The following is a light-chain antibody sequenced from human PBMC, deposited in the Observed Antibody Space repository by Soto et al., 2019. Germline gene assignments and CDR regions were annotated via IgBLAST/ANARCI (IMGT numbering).Light chain of an antibody. V-gene: IGKV3-15*01. CDR3: QQYNNWPQT. CDR1: QSVSSN. Sequence: EIVMTQSPATLSVSPGERATLSCRASQSVSSNLAWYAQKPGQAPRLLIYGASTRATGIPARFSGSGSGTEFTLTISSLQSEDFAVYYCQQYNNWPQTFGQGTKVEIK. CDR2: GAS. J-gene: IGKJ1*01.